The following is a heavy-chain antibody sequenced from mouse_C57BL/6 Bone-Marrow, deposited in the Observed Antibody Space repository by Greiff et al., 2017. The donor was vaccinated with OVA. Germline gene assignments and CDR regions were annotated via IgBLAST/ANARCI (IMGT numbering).Heavy chain of an antibody. J-gene: IGHJ3*01. CDR2: ISSGGSYT. Sequence: EVMLVESGGDLVKPGGSLKLSCAASGFTFSSYGMSWVRQTPDKRLEWVATISSGGSYTYYPDSVKGRFTISRDNAKNTLYLQMSSLKSEDTAMYYCARHDGYYDYDGGFAYWGQGTLVTVSA. CDR1: GFTFSSYG. V-gene: IGHV5-6*01. CDR3: ARHDGYYDYDGGFAY. D-gene: IGHD2-4*01.